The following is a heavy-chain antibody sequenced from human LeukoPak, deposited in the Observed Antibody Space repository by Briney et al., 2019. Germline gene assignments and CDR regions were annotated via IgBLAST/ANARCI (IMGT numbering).Heavy chain of an antibody. Sequence: ASVKVSCKSSGFTFTDHYIHWVRQGPGQGLEWMGYIGPHSTFTSSPQEFQGRVTMTRDASISTAYMELSRLRSDDTAVYYCARAPFVVVPAAMGYWGQGTLVTVSS. J-gene: IGHJ4*02. D-gene: IGHD2-2*01. CDR2: IGPHSTFT. V-gene: IGHV1-2*02. CDR3: ARAPFVVVPAAMGY. CDR1: GFTFTDHY.